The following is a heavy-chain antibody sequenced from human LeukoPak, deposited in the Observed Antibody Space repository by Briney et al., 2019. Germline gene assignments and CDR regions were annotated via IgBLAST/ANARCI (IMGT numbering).Heavy chain of an antibody. CDR1: GYSISSGYY. Sequence: SETLSLTCTVSGYSISSGYYWGWIRQPPGKGLEWIGEINHSGSTNYNPSLKSRVTISVDTSKNQFSLKLSSVTAADTAVYYCARPLNSAAGPNDAFDIWGQGTMVTVSS. V-gene: IGHV4-38-2*02. CDR3: ARPLNSAAGPNDAFDI. CDR2: INHSGST. J-gene: IGHJ3*02. D-gene: IGHD6-13*01.